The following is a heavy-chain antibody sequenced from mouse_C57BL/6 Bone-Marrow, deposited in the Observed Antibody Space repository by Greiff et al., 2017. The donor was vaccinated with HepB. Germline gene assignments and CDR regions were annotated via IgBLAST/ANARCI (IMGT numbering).Heavy chain of an antibody. J-gene: IGHJ3*01. CDR1: GFSLTSYG. CDR3: ASIYYGFAY. CDR2: IWGVGST. V-gene: IGHV2-6*01. D-gene: IGHD2-1*01. Sequence: VMLVESGPGLVAPSQSLSITCTVSGFSLTSYGVDWVRQSPGKGLEWLGVIWGVGSTNYNSALKSRLSISKDNSKSQVSLKMNSLQTDDTAMYYCASIYYGFAYWGQGTLVTVSA.